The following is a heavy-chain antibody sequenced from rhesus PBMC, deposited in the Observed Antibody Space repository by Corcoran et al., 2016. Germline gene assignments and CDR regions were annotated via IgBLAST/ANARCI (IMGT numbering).Heavy chain of an antibody. Sequence: EVQLVQSGAEVKKPGASVKISCKASGYTFTDYYLHWVRQAPGKWVEWLGRVDPEEGEATHAQKCQDRVTITADTSTDTAYMELRSLRSEETAVYYCATSYCTGSGCYDDGGFDYWGQGVLVTVSS. CDR3: ATSYCTGSGCYDDGGFDY. CDR1: GYTFTDYY. V-gene: IGHV1-111*02. J-gene: IGHJ4*01. CDR2: VDPEEGEA. D-gene: IGHD2-21*01.